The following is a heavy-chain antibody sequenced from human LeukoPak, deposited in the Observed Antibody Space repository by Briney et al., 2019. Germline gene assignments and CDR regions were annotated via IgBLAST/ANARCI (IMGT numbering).Heavy chain of an antibody. Sequence: PSETLSLTCAVYGGSFSGYYWSWIRQPPGKGLEWIGEINHSGSTNYNPSLKSRVTMSVDTSKNQFSLGLTSMTAADTAVYYCARGPLSISVAGWYAAHWGQGTLVTVSS. CDR3: ARGPLSISVAGWYAAH. D-gene: IGHD6-19*01. J-gene: IGHJ4*02. CDR1: GGSFSGYY. V-gene: IGHV4-34*01. CDR2: INHSGST.